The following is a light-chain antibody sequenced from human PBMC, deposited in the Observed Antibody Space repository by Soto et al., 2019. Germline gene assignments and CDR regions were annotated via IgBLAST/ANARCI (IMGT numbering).Light chain of an antibody. CDR3: QKYDTGPFT. Sequence: DVQMTQSPSSLSASVGDTVTITCRASQGIAFYLAWFQQRPGKAPNLLISAASNLQSGVPSRFSGSGSGTDFTLTISSLQPEDVATYYCQKYDTGPFTFGPGTRVEVK. CDR2: AAS. J-gene: IGKJ3*01. V-gene: IGKV1-27*01. CDR1: QGIAFY.